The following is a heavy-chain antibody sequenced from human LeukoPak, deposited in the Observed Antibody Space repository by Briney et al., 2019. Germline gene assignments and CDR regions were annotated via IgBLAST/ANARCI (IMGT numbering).Heavy chain of an antibody. CDR3: ARDHVGWFDP. Sequence: SETLSLTCTVSGGSISSGGYYWSWIRQHPGKGLEWIGYIYYSGSTYYNPSLKSRVTIPVDASKNQFSLKLSSVTAADTAVYYCARDHVGWFDPWGQGTLVTVSS. CDR2: IYYSGST. V-gene: IGHV4-31*03. CDR1: GGSISSGGYY. J-gene: IGHJ5*02.